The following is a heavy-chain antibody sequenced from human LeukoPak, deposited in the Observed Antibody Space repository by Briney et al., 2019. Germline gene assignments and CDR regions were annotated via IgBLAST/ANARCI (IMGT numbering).Heavy chain of an antibody. Sequence: PSETLSLTCTVSGGSISSYYWSWIRQPAGKGLEWIGRIYTSGSTNYNPSLKSRVTISVDTSKNQFSLKLSSVTAADTAVYYCARDGLIAVAGDHRGYFDLWGRGTLVTVSS. D-gene: IGHD6-19*01. J-gene: IGHJ2*01. CDR1: GGSISSYY. V-gene: IGHV4-4*07. CDR2: IYTSGST. CDR3: ARDGLIAVAGDHRGYFDL.